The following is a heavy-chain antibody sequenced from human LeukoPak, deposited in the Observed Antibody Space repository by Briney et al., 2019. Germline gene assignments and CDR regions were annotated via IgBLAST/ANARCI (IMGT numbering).Heavy chain of an antibody. J-gene: IGHJ6*02. CDR1: GGTFSSYA. V-gene: IGHV1-69*13. D-gene: IGHD2-15*01. CDR3: ARDQRQRAIVVVVAATPSYYYGMDV. CDR2: IIPIFGTA. Sequence: SVKVSCKASGGTFSSYAISWVRQAPGQGLEWMGGIIPIFGTANYAQKFQGRVTITADGSTSTAYMELSSLRSEDTAVYYCARDQRQRAIVVVVAATPSYYYGMDVWGQGTTVTVSS.